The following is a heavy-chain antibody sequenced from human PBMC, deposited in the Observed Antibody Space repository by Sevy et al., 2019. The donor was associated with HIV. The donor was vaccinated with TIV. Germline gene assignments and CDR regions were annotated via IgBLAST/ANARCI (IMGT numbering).Heavy chain of an antibody. D-gene: IGHD3-3*01. V-gene: IGHV1-18*01. J-gene: IGHJ4*02. CDR2: ISAYNGNT. Sequence: ASMKVSCKASGYTFTSYGISWVRQAPGQGLEWMGWISAYNGNTNYAQKLQGRVTMTTDTSTSTAYMELRSLRSDDTAVYYCARDFHPDDFWSGFDYWGQGTLVTVSS. CDR3: ARDFHPDDFWSGFDY. CDR1: GYTFTSYG.